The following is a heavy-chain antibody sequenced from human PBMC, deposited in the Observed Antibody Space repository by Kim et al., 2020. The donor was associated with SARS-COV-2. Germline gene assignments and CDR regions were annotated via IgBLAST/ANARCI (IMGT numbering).Heavy chain of an antibody. CDR3: AKSLNSVTGPVDC. V-gene: IGHV3-23*01. Sequence: GGSLRLSCAVSGFTFTTYAMSWVRQAPGKGLEWVSTISGSGGTTFYADSVKGRFTISRDNTKNTLNLQMNSLTAEDTAIYYCAKSLNSVTGPVDCWGQGTLVAVSP. CDR1: GFTFTTYA. D-gene: IGHD4-17*01. CDR2: ISGSGGTT. J-gene: IGHJ4*02.